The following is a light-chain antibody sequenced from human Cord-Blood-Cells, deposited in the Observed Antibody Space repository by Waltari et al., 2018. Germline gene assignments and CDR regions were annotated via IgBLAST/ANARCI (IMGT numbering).Light chain of an antibody. V-gene: IGLV2-14*01. CDR3: SSYTSSSTLV. CDR1: SSDVGGYNY. CDR2: DVS. J-gene: IGLJ2*01. Sequence: QSALTQPASVSGSPGQSITISCTGTSSDVGGYNYVSWYQQHPGKAPKPMIYDVSKRPSGVSSRFSGSKSGYTASLTISGLQVEDEADYYCSSYTSSSTLVFGGGTKLTVL.